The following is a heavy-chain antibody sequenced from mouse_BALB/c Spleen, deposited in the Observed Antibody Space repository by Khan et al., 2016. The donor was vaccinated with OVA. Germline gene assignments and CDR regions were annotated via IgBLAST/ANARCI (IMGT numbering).Heavy chain of an antibody. J-gene: IGHJ3*01. D-gene: IGHD1-1*01. CDR3: VRDYYGSSYVAY. V-gene: IGHV5-17*02. Sequence: EVELVESGGGLVQPGGSRKLSCAASGYTFSSYGMHWFRQGPEKGLEWVAYISSGSSTIYYADTVKGRFTISRDNPKNTLFMELTSLRSEDTAMYYCVRDYYGSSYVAYWGQGTLVTVSA. CDR1: GYTFSSYG. CDR2: ISSGSSTI.